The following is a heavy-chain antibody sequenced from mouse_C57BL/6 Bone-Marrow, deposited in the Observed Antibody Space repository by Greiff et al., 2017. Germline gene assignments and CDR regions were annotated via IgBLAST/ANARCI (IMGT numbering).Heavy chain of an antibody. CDR1: GFTFSSYG. CDR2: ISSGGSYT. J-gene: IGHJ4*01. Sequence: EVQVVESGGDLVKPGGSLKLSCAASGFTFSSYGMSWVRQTTDKRLEWVATISSGGSYTYYPDSVKGRFTISRDNAKNTLYLQRSSLKSEDTAMYYCAGYYYGRGDYWGQGTSVTVSS. V-gene: IGHV5-6*01. D-gene: IGHD1-1*01. CDR3: AGYYYGRGDY.